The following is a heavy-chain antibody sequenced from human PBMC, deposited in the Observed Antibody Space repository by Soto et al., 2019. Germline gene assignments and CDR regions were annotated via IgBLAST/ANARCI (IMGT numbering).Heavy chain of an antibody. CDR3: ASISSVNYDILTGYTRNGMDV. CDR2: IIPIFGTA. D-gene: IGHD3-9*01. Sequence: SVKVSCKASGGTFSSYAISWVRQAPGQGLEWMGGIIPIFGTANYAQKFQGRVTITADESTSTAYMELSSLRSEDTAVYYCASISSVNYDILTGYTRNGMDVWGQGTTVTVSS. CDR1: GGTFSSYA. J-gene: IGHJ6*02. V-gene: IGHV1-69*13.